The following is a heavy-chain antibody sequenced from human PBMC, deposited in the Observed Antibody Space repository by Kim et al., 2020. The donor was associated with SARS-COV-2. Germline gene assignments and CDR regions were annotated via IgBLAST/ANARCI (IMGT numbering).Heavy chain of an antibody. CDR1: GGSISSYY. CDR2: IYYSGST. V-gene: IGHV4-59*08. D-gene: IGHD6-13*01. J-gene: IGHJ4*02. CDR3: ARRSGIAAAGHLDY. Sequence: SETMSLTCTVSGGSISSYYWSWIRQPPGKGLDWIGYIYYSGSTNYNPSLKSRVTISVDTSKNQFSLKLSSVTAADTAVYYCARRSGIAAAGHLDYWGQGTLVTVSS.